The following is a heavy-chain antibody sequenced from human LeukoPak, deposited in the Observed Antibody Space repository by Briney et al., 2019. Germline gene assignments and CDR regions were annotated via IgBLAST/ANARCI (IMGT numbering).Heavy chain of an antibody. D-gene: IGHD3-9*01. CDR1: GGSFSGYY. Sequence: PSETLSLTCAVYGGSFSGYYWSWIRQPPGKGLEWIGEINHSGSTNYNPSLKSRVTISVDTSKNQFSLKLNSVTAADTAVYYCARVAVGLRYFSYYDYWGQGTLVTVSS. CDR3: ARVAVGLRYFSYYDY. CDR2: INHSGST. J-gene: IGHJ4*02. V-gene: IGHV4-34*01.